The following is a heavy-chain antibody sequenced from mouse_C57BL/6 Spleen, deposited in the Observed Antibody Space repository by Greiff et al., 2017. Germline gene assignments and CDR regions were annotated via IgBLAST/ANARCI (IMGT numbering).Heavy chain of an antibody. D-gene: IGHD4-1*01. CDR3: ASSWDPSFAY. Sequence: QVQLQQSGAELARPGASVKLSCKASGYTFTSYGISWVKQRTGQGLEWIGEIYPRSGNTYYNEKFKGKATLTADKSSSTAYMELRSLTSEDSAVYFCASSWDPSFAYWGQGTLVTVSA. V-gene: IGHV1-81*01. CDR2: IYPRSGNT. CDR1: GYTFTSYG. J-gene: IGHJ3*01.